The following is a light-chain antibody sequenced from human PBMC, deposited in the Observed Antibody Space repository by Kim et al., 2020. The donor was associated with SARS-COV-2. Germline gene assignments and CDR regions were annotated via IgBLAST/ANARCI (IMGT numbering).Light chain of an antibody. CDR1: QSIRSW. V-gene: IGKV1-5*01. Sequence: DIQMTQSPSTLSASVGDRVTITCRASQSIRSWLAWYQQKPGKAPKLLIYDASSLASGVPSRFSGSGSGTEFTLTISSLQPDDFATYTCKQYNSYSGTLGQGTKMDIK. CDR2: DAS. J-gene: IGKJ1*01. CDR3: KQYNSYSGT.